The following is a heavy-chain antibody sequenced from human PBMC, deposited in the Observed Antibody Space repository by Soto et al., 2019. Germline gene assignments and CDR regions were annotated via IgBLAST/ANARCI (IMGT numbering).Heavy chain of an antibody. CDR3: AKGYCSGGSCYRALLDF. V-gene: IGHV3-23*01. D-gene: IGHD2-15*01. CDR2: VSGSGGST. Sequence: GGSLRLSCAASGFTFSSYAMSWVRQAPGKGLEWISAVSGSGGSTYYADSVKGRFTISRDNSKDTLYLQMNNLRAEDTAVYYCAKGYCSGGSCYRALLDFWGQGTLVTVSS. CDR1: GFTFSSYA. J-gene: IGHJ4*02.